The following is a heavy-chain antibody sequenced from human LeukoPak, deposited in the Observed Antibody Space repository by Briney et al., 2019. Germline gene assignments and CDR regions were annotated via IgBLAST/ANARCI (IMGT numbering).Heavy chain of an antibody. Sequence: SVKVSCKTSGFTFSTSTVQWVRQARGQGLEWMGWIVVGSGDTDYAQRFQERVTITRDMSTNTVYMDLSSLRSEDTAVYYCAARPGNYLTFDIWGQGTRVTVSS. J-gene: IGHJ3*02. CDR3: AARPGNYLTFDI. CDR2: IVVGSGDT. V-gene: IGHV1-58*01. CDR1: GFTFSTST. D-gene: IGHD5-24*01.